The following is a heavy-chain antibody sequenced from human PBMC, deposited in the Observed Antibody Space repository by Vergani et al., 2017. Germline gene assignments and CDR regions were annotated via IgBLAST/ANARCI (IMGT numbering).Heavy chain of an antibody. CDR3: ARMHPWYYDFWSGPQRGYYFDY. CDR1: GFSLSNARMG. CDR2: IFSNDEK. D-gene: IGHD3-3*01. J-gene: IGHJ4*02. V-gene: IGHV2-26*01. Sequence: QVTLKESGPVLVKPTETLTLTCTVSGFSLSNARMGVSWIRQPPGKALEWLAHIFSNDEKSYSTSLKSRLTISKDTSKSQVVLTMTNMDPVDTATYYCARMHPWYYDFWSGPQRGYYFDYWGQGTLVTVSS.